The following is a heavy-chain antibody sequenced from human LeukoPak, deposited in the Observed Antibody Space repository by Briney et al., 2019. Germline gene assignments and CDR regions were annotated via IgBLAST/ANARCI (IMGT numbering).Heavy chain of an antibody. CDR2: ITSSSSSI. CDR1: GFTFSSYN. D-gene: IGHD1-1*01. Sequence: PGGSLRLSCAASGFTFSSYNMNWVRQAPGKGLEWVSSITSSSSSIYYADSVKGRFTISRDNAKHTLYLQMNSLRAEDTAVYYCANTKQFEYWGQGTLVTVSS. CDR3: ANTKQFEY. J-gene: IGHJ4*02. V-gene: IGHV3-21*01.